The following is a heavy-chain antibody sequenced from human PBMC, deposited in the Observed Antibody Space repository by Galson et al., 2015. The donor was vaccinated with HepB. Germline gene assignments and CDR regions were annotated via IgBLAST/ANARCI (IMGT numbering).Heavy chain of an antibody. Sequence: SVKVSCKASGYTFTSYGISWVRQAPGQGLEWMGGIIPIFGTANYAQKFQGRVTITADESTSTAYMELSSLRSEDTAVYYCARDGYSYGYGFDYWGQGTLVTVSS. CDR1: GYTFTSYG. J-gene: IGHJ4*02. CDR3: ARDGYSYGYGFDY. CDR2: IIPIFGTA. D-gene: IGHD5-18*01. V-gene: IGHV1-69*13.